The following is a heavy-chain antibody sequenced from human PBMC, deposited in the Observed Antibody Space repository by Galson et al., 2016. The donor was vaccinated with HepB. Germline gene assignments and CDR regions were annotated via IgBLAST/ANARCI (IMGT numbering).Heavy chain of an antibody. CDR1: GFTFDDYT. V-gene: IGHV3-43*01. D-gene: IGHD2-2*01. CDR2: ISWDGSDT. Sequence: SLRLSCAASGFTFDDYTMHWVRQAPGKDLEWVSLISWDGSDTFYADSVKGRFTISRDSSKNSLYLQMSSLRPEDTALYYCAKLSRPAALGFYPMDLWGPGTTVTVSS. J-gene: IGHJ6*02. CDR3: AKLSRPAALGFYPMDL.